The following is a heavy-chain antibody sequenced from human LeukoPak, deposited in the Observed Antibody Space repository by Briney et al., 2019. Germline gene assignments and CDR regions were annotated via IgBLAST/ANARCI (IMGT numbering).Heavy chain of an antibody. Sequence: PSETLSLTCVLSGGXVTSTNWWTRFRQPPGKGLEWIVDFHLDGRTNYNPSLKSRLVMSADLPEDHISLKLTSVTAADTAVYYCAREGGFYRPLDYSGQGTLVTVSS. J-gene: IGHJ4*02. CDR3: AREGGFYRPLDY. V-gene: IGHV4-4*02. CDR1: GGXVTSTNW. CDR2: FHLDGRT. D-gene: IGHD6-25*01.